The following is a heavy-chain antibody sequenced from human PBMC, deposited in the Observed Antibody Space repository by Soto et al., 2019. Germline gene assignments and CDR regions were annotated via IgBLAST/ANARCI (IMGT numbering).Heavy chain of an antibody. CDR2: IYYSGST. D-gene: IGHD4-17*01. J-gene: IGHJ4*02. CDR1: GGSISSSSYY. CDR3: AIRYATENFAY. Sequence: SETLSLTCTVSGGSISSSSYYWGWIRQPPGKGLEWIGSIYYSGSTYYNPSLKSRVTISVDTSKNQFSLKLSSVPAADTAVYYCAIRYATENFAYWGQGTLVTPSS. V-gene: IGHV4-39*01.